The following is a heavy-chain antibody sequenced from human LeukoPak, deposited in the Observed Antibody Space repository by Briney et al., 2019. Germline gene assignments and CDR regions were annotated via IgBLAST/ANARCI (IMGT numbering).Heavy chain of an antibody. J-gene: IGHJ1*01. D-gene: IGHD3-22*01. Sequence: SSETLSLTCTVSGGSISSYYWSWIRQPPEKGLEWIGYIYYSGSTNYNPSLKSRVTISVDTSKNQFSLKLSSVTAADTAVYYCARGALYYYDSSGYYSAEYFQHWGQGTLVTVSS. CDR3: ARGALYYYDSSGYYSAEYFQH. CDR1: GGSISSYY. CDR2: IYYSGST. V-gene: IGHV4-59*01.